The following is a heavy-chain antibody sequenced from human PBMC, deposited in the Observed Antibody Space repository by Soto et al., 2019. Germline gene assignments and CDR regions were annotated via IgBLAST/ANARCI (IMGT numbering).Heavy chain of an antibody. J-gene: IGHJ6*02. D-gene: IGHD3-3*01. CDR2: ISSSGSTI. CDR3: ARSSSGPYYDFWSNYYYGMDV. V-gene: IGHV3-11*01. Sequence: PXGSLRLSCSAAGFTFSDYYMSWIRQAPGKGLDWVSYISSSGSTIYYADSVKGRFTISRDNAKNSLYLQMNSLRAEDTAVYYCARSSSGPYYDFWSNYYYGMDVWGQGPTVTV. CDR1: GFTFSDYY.